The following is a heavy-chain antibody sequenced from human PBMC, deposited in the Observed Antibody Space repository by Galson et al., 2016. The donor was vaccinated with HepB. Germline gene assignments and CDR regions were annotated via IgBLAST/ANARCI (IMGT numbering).Heavy chain of an antibody. Sequence: SLRLSCAASGFTFRNYGMTWVRQAPGKGLEVVSSISRSGDSTDYADSVQGRFTISRDNSKSTLYLQMDSLRAEDTAVYYCAREYFYRMDVWGKGTTVTVSS. CDR1: GFTFRNYG. J-gene: IGHJ6*03. CDR2: ISRSGDST. V-gene: IGHV3-23*01. CDR3: AREYFYRMDV. D-gene: IGHD2/OR15-2a*01.